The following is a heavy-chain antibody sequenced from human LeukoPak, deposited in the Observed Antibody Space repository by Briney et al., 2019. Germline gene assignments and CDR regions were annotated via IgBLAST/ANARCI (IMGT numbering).Heavy chain of an antibody. CDR2: INAGNGNT. V-gene: IGHV1-3*01. Sequence: ASVKVSCKASGYTFTSYAMHWVRQAPGQRLEWMEWINAGNGNTKYSQKFQGRVTITRHTSASTAYMELSSLRSEDTAVYYCARDDYDILTGYFRGMDVWGKGTTVTVSS. CDR1: GYTFTSYA. D-gene: IGHD3-9*01. J-gene: IGHJ6*04. CDR3: ARDDYDILTGYFRGMDV.